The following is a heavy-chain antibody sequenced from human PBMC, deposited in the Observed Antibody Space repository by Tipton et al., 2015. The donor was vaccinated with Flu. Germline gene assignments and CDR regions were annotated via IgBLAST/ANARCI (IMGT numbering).Heavy chain of an antibody. CDR1: GYTFTSYG. J-gene: IGHJ6*02. CDR3: ARARPMDYEYIWGSYRPGMDV. V-gene: IGHV1-18*01. D-gene: IGHD3-16*02. CDR2: ISAYNGNT. Sequence: QVQLVQSGAEVKKPGASVKVSCKASGYTFTSYGISWVRQAPGQGLEWMGWISAYNGNTNYAQKLQGRVTMTTDTSTSTAYMELRSLRSDDTAVYYCARARPMDYEYIWGSYRPGMDVWGQGTTVTVSS.